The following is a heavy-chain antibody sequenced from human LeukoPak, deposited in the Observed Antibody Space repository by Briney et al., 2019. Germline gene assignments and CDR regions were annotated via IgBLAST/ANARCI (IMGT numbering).Heavy chain of an antibody. CDR1: GGSFSGYY. J-gene: IGHJ4*02. V-gene: IGHV4-34*01. D-gene: IGHD2-2*01. CDR2: INHSGST. CDR3: ARVHDLGYCTSTTCYGGYYFDY. Sequence: SETLSLTCAVYGGSFSGYYWSWIRQPPGKGLEWIGEINHSGSTNYSPSLKSRLTISVDTSKTQFSLKLTSVTAADTAVYYCARVHDLGYCTSTTCYGGYYFDYWGQGTLVTVSS.